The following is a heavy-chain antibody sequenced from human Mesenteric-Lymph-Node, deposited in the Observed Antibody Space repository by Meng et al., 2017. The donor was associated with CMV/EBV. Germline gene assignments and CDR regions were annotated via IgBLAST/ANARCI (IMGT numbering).Heavy chain of an antibody. CDR3: ATPALYSSSWYGPEEYYFDY. J-gene: IGHJ4*02. V-gene: IGHV3-52*01. Sequence: GESLKISCAASGFTFSSSWMHWVCRAPEKGLEWVADIKFDGSEKCCVDSVKGRLTISRDNAKKSLYLQVNSLRAEDMTVYYCATPALYSSSWYGPEEYYFDYWGQGTLVTVSS. CDR2: IKFDGSEK. D-gene: IGHD6-13*01. CDR1: GFTFSSSW.